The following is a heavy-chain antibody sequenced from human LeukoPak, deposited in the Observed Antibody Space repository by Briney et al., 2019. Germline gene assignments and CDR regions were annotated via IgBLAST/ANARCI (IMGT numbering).Heavy chain of an antibody. Sequence: GASVKVSCKASEYTFTGYYIHWARQAPGQGLEWMGRLNPNTGGTNYAQNFQGGVTMTRDTSISTVYMELSSLRSDDTALYYCARVPRSGSYIYFDYWGQGTLVTVSS. J-gene: IGHJ4*02. CDR2: LNPNTGGT. CDR3: ARVPRSGSYIYFDY. D-gene: IGHD3-10*01. CDR1: EYTFTGYY. V-gene: IGHV1-2*06.